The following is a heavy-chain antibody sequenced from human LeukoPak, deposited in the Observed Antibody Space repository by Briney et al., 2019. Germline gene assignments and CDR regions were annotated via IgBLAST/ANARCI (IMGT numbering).Heavy chain of an antibody. V-gene: IGHV3-23*01. CDR1: GFTFSNYV. J-gene: IGHJ6*02. D-gene: IGHD3-10*01. CDR3: AKGGSGTLHYYYGMDV. Sequence: GGSLRLSCAASGFTFSNYVMSWVRQAPGKGLEWVSAISGSGGSTYYADSVKGRFTISRDNSKNTLYLQMNSLRAEDTAVYYCAKGGSGTLHYYYGMDVWGQGTTVTVSS. CDR2: ISGSGGST.